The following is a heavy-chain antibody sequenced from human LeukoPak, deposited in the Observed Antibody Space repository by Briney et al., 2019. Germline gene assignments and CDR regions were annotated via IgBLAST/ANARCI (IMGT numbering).Heavy chain of an antibody. CDR3: ARLGAGPTYYDFWSGYSSFYFDY. CDR1: GGSVSSYY. CDR2: IHYSGNT. V-gene: IGHV4-39*01. Sequence: SETLSLTCTVSGGSVSSYYWSWIRQPPGKGLEWIGGIHYSGNTYYNPSLKSRVTISIDTSKNQFSLKLSSVTAADTAVYYCARLGAGPTYYDFWSGYSSFYFDYWGQGTLVTVSS. D-gene: IGHD3-3*01. J-gene: IGHJ4*02.